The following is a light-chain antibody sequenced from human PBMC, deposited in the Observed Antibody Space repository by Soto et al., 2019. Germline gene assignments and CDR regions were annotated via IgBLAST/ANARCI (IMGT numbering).Light chain of an antibody. CDR2: GAS. CDR3: QHRASWPLT. CDR1: QSVSSY. Sequence: EIVLTQSPATLSLSPGDRATLSCRASQSVSSYLAWYQQKPGRAPRLLIYGASNRATGIPARFSGSGSGTDFTLTISSLEPEDFAVYYCQHRASWPLTFGRGTKVEIK. V-gene: IGKV3-11*01. J-gene: IGKJ4*01.